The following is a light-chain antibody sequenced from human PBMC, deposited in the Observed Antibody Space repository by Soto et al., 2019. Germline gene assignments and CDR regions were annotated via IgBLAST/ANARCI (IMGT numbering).Light chain of an antibody. J-gene: IGKJ1*01. Sequence: ETVMTQSPATLSVSPGERATLSCRASQSVNSNLAWYQKKPGQAPRLLIYGASTRATGIPARFSGSGSGTEFTLTISSLQPEDVAVYYCQRYNSAPRTFGQGTKVDIK. V-gene: IGKV3-15*01. CDR1: QSVNSN. CDR3: QRYNSAPRT. CDR2: GAS.